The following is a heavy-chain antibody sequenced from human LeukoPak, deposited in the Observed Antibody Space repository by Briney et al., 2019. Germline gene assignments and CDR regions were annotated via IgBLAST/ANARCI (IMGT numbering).Heavy chain of an antibody. CDR1: GGSISSSSYY. Sequence: SETLSLTCTVSGGSISSSSYYWGWIRQPPGKGLEWIGSIYYSGSTYYNPSLKSRVAISVDTSKIQFSLKLSTVTTADTAVYYCARDAPFWSGSGTQFDPWGQGTLVTVSS. CDR3: ARDAPFWSGSGTQFDP. V-gene: IGHV4-39*07. D-gene: IGHD3-3*01. J-gene: IGHJ5*02. CDR2: IYYSGST.